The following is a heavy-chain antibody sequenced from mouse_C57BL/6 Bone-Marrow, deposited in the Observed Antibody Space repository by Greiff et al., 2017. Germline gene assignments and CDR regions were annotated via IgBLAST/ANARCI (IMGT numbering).Heavy chain of an antibody. Sequence: VQLQQSGAELVRPGASVKLSCTASGFNIKDDYMHWVKQRPEQGLEWIGWIDPENGDTEYASKFQGKATITADPSSNTAYLQLSSLTSEDTAVDYCTTIYYGYALFAYWGQGTLVTVSA. CDR3: TTIYYGYALFAY. CDR2: IDPENGDT. J-gene: IGHJ3*01. D-gene: IGHD2-2*01. V-gene: IGHV14-4*01. CDR1: GFNIKDDY.